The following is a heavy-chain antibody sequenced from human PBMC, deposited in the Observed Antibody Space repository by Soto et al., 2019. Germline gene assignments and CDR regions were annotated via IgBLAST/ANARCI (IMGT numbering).Heavy chain of an antibody. CDR1: GFTFSSYA. CDR3: AKGSGTGYCSGGSCYPIGSPLFLLDY. D-gene: IGHD2-15*01. Sequence: GGSLRLSCAASGFTFSSYAMSWVRQAPGKGLEWVSAISGSGGSTYYADSVKGRFTISRDNSKNTLYLQMNSLRAEDTAVYYCAKGSGTGYCSGGSCYPIGSPLFLLDYWGQGTLVTVSS. J-gene: IGHJ4*02. CDR2: ISGSGGST. V-gene: IGHV3-23*01.